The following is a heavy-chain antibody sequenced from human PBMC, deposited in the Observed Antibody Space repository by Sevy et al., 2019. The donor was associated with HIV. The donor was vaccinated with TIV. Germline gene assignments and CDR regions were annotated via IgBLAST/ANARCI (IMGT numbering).Heavy chain of an antibody. Sequence: SETLSLTCTVSGDSINTYYWRWLRQPPGKGLEWIGYVSHSGNTNYNPSLKSRVSMSVDTSTNQFSLKVKSVTAADTAVYYCARLRWDLVVVPGATPGCYFDSWGQGTLVTVSS. D-gene: IGHD2-2*02. V-gene: IGHV4-59*08. J-gene: IGHJ4*02. CDR3: ARLRWDLVVVPGATPGCYFDS. CDR2: VSHSGNT. CDR1: GDSINTYY.